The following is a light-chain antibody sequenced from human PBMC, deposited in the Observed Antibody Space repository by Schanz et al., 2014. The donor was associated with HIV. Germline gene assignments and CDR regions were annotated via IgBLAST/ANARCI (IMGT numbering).Light chain of an antibody. Sequence: QSVLTQPPSASGTPGQRVTISCTGSSSNIGADFDVHWYQLLPGTAPKLLIFDNTNRPSGVPARFSGSKSGSSASLAISGLQAEDEADYFCQSFDSSLNGVVFGGGTKLTVL. CDR2: DNT. J-gene: IGLJ3*02. V-gene: IGLV1-40*01. CDR1: SSNIGADFD. CDR3: QSFDSSLNGVV.